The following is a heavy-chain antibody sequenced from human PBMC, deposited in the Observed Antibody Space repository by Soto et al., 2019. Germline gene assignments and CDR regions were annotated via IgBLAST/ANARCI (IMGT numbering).Heavy chain of an antibody. V-gene: IGHV1-46*01. CDR1: GYTFTSYY. J-gene: IGHJ6*02. CDR3: ARVGYDSSGYYPLYYYGMDV. Sequence: ASVKVSCKASGYTFTSYYMHWVRQAPGQGLEWMGIINPSGGSTSYAQKFQGRVTMTRDTSTSTVYMELSSLRSEDTAVYYCARVGYDSSGYYPLYYYGMDVWGQGTTVTVSS. CDR2: INPSGGST. D-gene: IGHD3-22*01.